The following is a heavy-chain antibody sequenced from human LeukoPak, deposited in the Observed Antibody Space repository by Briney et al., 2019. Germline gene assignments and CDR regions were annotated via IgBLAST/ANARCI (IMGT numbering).Heavy chain of an antibody. CDR2: IYTSGST. Sequence: SETLSLTCTVSGGSISSYYWSWIRQPAGKGLEWIGRIYTSGSTNYNPSLKSRVTMSVDTSKNQFSLKLSSVTAADTAVYYCARDPYYGSGYSYYYYMDVWGKGTTVTVSS. CDR1: GGSISSYY. D-gene: IGHD3-10*01. CDR3: ARDPYYGSGYSYYYYMDV. J-gene: IGHJ6*03. V-gene: IGHV4-4*07.